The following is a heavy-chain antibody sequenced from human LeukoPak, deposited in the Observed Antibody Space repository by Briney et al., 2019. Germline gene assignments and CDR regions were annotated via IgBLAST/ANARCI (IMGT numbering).Heavy chain of an antibody. J-gene: IGHJ4*02. CDR3: ARATDGDYVPY. V-gene: IGHV3-30-3*01. Sequence: PGGSLRLSCAASGFTFSNYAMHWVRQAPGKGLEWVAVISYDGSDKYYADSVKGRFTISRDNSKNTLYLQMNSLRAEDTAVYYCARATDGDYVPYWGQGTLVTVSS. CDR1: GFTFSNYA. D-gene: IGHD4-17*01. CDR2: ISYDGSDK.